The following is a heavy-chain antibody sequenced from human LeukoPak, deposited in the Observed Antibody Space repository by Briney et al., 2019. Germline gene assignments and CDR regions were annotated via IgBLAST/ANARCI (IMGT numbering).Heavy chain of an antibody. D-gene: IGHD6-6*01. V-gene: IGHV3-74*01. CDR3: TRAMYTSSSLFDY. J-gene: IGHJ4*02. Sequence: GGSLRLSCAGSGSTFSSYWMHWVRQAPGKGLVWVSRVNGDGSTTNYADSVKGRFTISRDNAKNTLYLQMNSLRAEDTAVYYRTRAMYTSSSLFDYWGQGTPVTVFS. CDR1: GSTFSSYW. CDR2: VNGDGSTT.